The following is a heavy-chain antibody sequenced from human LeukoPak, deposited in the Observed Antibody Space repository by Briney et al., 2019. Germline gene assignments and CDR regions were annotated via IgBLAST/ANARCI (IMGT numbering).Heavy chain of an antibody. J-gene: IGHJ4*02. CDR3: ARSRYYYGSALSSGPYYFDY. CDR1: GGSFSGYY. V-gene: IGHV4-34*01. CDR2: INHSGST. D-gene: IGHD3-10*01. Sequence: SETLSLTCAGYGGSFSGYYWSWIRQPPGKGLEWIGEINHSGSTNYNPSLKSRVTISVDTSKNQFSLKLSSVTAADTAVYYCARSRYYYGSALSSGPYYFDYWGQATLVTVSS.